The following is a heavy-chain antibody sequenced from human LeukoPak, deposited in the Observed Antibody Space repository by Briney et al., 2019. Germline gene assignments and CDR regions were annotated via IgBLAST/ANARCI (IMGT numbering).Heavy chain of an antibody. CDR3: ARVSGWFGTQKGDFDY. CDR1: GYTFTGYY. J-gene: IGHJ4*02. D-gene: IGHD3-10*01. Sequence: ASVKVSCKASGYTFTGYYMHWVRQAPGQGLEWMGWINPNSGGTNYAQKFQGRVTMTRDTSISTAYMELSRLRSDDTAVYYCARVSGWFGTQKGDFDYWGQGTLVTVSS. CDR2: INPNSGGT. V-gene: IGHV1-2*02.